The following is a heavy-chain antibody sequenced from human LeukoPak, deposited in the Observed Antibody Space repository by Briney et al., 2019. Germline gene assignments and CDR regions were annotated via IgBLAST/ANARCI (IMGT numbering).Heavy chain of an antibody. Sequence: SETLSLTCTVSGGSISGYYWSWIRQPPGKGLEWIGYMYYSGSTNYNPSLKSRVTISVDTSKNQFSLKLSSVTAADTAVYYCARRRYTSGQVDSWVQGTLVTVSS. CDR3: ARRRYTSGQVDS. J-gene: IGHJ4*02. D-gene: IGHD6-19*01. CDR1: GGSISGYY. CDR2: MYYSGST. V-gene: IGHV4-59*08.